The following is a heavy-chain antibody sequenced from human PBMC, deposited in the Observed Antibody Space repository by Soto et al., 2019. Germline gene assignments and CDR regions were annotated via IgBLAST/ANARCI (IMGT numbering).Heavy chain of an antibody. J-gene: IGHJ3*02. D-gene: IGHD3-16*02. CDR2: ISSSSSTI. Sequence: GGSLRLSCAASGFTFSSYSMNWVRQAPGKGLEWVSYISSSSSTIYYADSVKGRFTISRDNAKNSLYLQMNSLRDEDTAVYYCARLMITFGGVIVRNDAFDIWGQGTMVTVSS. CDR1: GFTFSSYS. V-gene: IGHV3-48*02. CDR3: ARLMITFGGVIVRNDAFDI.